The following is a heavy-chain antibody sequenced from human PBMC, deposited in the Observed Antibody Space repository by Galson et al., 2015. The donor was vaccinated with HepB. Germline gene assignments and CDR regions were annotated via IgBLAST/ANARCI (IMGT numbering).Heavy chain of an antibody. J-gene: IGHJ3*02. CDR3: ARYLGDYRALDI. Sequence: SLRLSCAASGYTFSAHGMHWVRQAPGKGLEWVTLIWFDGSKTYYVDSVKGRFTISRDNSNNILYLHMSSLRPEDTAMYFCARYLGDYRALDIWGQGTMVTVSS. V-gene: IGHV3-33*03. CDR1: GYTFSAHG. D-gene: IGHD4-17*01. CDR2: IWFDGSKT.